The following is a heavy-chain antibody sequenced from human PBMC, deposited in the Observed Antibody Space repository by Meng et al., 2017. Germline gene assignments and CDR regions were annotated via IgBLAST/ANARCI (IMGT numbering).Heavy chain of an antibody. J-gene: IGHJ5*02. CDR2: IIPIFGTA. D-gene: IGHD5-18*01. Sequence: QTQSVQSGAGTNMPASAVNVSRTGAVGSVSSYAISWVRPSTVRGLEWMGGIIPIFGTANYEQKFQGRVTNNADEFTSTAYMEVSSLRSEYPAVYYCARGGYSYGLWFDPWGQGTLVTVSS. V-gene: IGHV1-69*01. CDR3: ARGGYSYGLWFDP. CDR1: VGSVSSYA.